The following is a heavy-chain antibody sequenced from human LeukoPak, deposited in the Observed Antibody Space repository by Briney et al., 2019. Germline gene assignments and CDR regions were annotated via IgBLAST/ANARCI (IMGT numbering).Heavy chain of an antibody. V-gene: IGHV1-2*02. CDR3: ARGVSGSYYYYYMDV. CDR1: GYTFTGYY. D-gene: IGHD1-26*01. CDR2: INPNSGGT. J-gene: IGHJ6*03. Sequence: ASVKVSCKASGYTFTGYYMHWVRQAPGQGLEWMGWINPNSGGTNYAQKFRGRVTMTRDTSISTAYMELSRLRSDDTAVYYCARGVSGSYYYYYMDVWGKGTTATVSS.